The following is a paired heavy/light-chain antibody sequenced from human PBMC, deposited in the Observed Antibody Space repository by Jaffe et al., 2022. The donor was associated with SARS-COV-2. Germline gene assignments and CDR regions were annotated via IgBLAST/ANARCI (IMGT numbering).Heavy chain of an antibody. CDR3: ARGDMVMTTVTTDIHNKEYYYYYGMDV. CDR2: MNPNSGNT. J-gene: IGHJ6*02. CDR1: GYTFTSYD. Sequence: QVQLVQSGAEVKKPGASVKVSCKASGYTFTSYDINWVRQATGQGLEWMGWMNPNSGNTGYAQKFQGRVTMTRNTSISTAYMELSSLRSEDTAVYYCARGDMVMTTVTTDIHNKEYYYYYGMDVWGQGTTVTVSS. D-gene: IGHD4-17*01. V-gene: IGHV1-8*01.
Light chain of an antibody. J-gene: IGLJ2*01. CDR1: KLGDKY. Sequence: SYELTQPPSVSVSPGQTASITCSGDKLGDKYACWYQQKPGQSPVLVIYQDSKRPSGIPERFSGSNSGNTATLTISGTQAMDEADYYCQAWDSSTSVVFGGGTKLTVL. V-gene: IGLV3-1*01. CDR2: QDS. CDR3: QAWDSSTSVV.